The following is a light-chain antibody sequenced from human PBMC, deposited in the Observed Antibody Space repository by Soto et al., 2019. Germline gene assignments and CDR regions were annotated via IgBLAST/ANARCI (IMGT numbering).Light chain of an antibody. CDR3: QQYNSYPLT. J-gene: IGKJ4*01. Sequence: DIQMTQSPPTLSASVGDRVIITCRASQSISSWLAWYQQKPGKAPKLIIYTASTLESGVPSRFSGSGSGTEFTLTISSLQPDDVATYYCQQYNSYPLTFGGGTKVEIK. CDR2: TAS. CDR1: QSISSW. V-gene: IGKV1-5*03.